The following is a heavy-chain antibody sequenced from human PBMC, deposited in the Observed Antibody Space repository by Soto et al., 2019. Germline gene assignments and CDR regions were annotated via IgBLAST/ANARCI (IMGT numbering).Heavy chain of an antibody. J-gene: IGHJ4*02. D-gene: IGHD1-1*01. CDR3: VKPRGQNWDVLAFDY. CDR2: INDAGTTT. CDR1: GFTFTSNA. Sequence: GSLTLSCSASGFTFTSNAIYWCLRPPRKGLEYVSAINDAGTTTYYADSVKGRFTNSRDNTKHTLYLPMNSLTPEDTAVYFCVKPRGQNWDVLAFDYWGQGTLVTVSS. V-gene: IGHV3-64*03.